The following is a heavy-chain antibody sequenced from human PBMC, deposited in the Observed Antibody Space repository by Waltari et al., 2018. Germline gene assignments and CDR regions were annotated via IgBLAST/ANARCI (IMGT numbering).Heavy chain of an antibody. Sequence: QLQLRQSGPGLMKPSQTLSLTCAISGDNVSRNGVAWNWIRQSPSRGLEWLGRAYYRSTWSNDYAVSVKGRITIYPDTSKNQFSLQLNSVTPEDTAVYYCASGRDSAFDVWGQGTLVTVSS. CDR3: ASGRDSAFDV. V-gene: IGHV6-1*01. J-gene: IGHJ3*01. CDR1: GDNVSRNGVA. D-gene: IGHD3-10*01. CDR2: AYYRSTWSN.